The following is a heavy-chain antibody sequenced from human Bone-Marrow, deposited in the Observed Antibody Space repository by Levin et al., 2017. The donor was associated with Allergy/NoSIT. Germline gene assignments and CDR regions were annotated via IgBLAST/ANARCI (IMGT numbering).Heavy chain of an antibody. D-gene: IGHD3-9*01. CDR2: ISRSGSTL. CDR3: VRGLKYYDILTSFDY. CDR1: GFIFSDYY. J-gene: IGHJ4*02. V-gene: IGHV3-11*01. Sequence: GGSLRLSCAASGFIFSDYYMSWIRQAPGKGLEWISHISRSGSTLYYADSVKGRFTISRDNAKNSLYLQMISLRADDTAVYYCVRGLKYYDILTSFDYWGQGSLVTVSS.